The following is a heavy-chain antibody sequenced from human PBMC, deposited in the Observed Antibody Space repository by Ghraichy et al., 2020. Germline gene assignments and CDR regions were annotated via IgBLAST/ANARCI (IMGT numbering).Heavy chain of an antibody. J-gene: IGHJ4*02. D-gene: IGHD3-22*01. V-gene: IGHV1-69*06. CDR3: AVGYYYDTSSFAPRHYYFDY. Sequence: SVKVSCKASGGIFNNYAINWVRQAPGQGLVWMGVIIPPFGATNYAQKFQGRVTIMADKATSTAYMQLSGLTSEDTAVYYCAVGYYYDTSSFAPRHYYFDYWGQGFLVSVSS. CDR2: IIPPFGAT. CDR1: GGIFNNYA.